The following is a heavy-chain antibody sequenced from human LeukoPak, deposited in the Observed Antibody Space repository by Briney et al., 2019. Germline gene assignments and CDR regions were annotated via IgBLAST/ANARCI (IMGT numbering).Heavy chain of an antibody. Sequence: SETLSLTCTVSGASISSGDYYWSWIRQHPGKGLEWIGYSYYTGSTYYNPSLKSRVTMSVDTSKNQFSLELSSVTAADTAVYYCARARGCSGGSCYQFNWFDPWGQGTLVTVSS. J-gene: IGHJ5*02. CDR1: GASISSGDYY. CDR3: ARARGCSGGSCYQFNWFDP. CDR2: SYYTGST. V-gene: IGHV4-31*03. D-gene: IGHD2-15*01.